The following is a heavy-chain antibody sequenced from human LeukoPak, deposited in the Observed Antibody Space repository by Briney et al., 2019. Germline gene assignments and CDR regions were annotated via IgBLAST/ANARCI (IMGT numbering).Heavy chain of an antibody. V-gene: IGHV1-18*01. CDR1: GGTFSSYA. CDR2: ISAYNGNT. CDR3: ARGLRYFDWLPHYYGMDV. D-gene: IGHD3-9*01. J-gene: IGHJ6*02. Sequence: GPSVKVSCKASGGTFSSYAISWVRQAPGQGLEWMGWISAYNGNTNYAQKLQGRVTMTTDTSTSTAYMELRSLRSDDTAVYYCARGLRYFDWLPHYYGMDVWGQGTTVTVSS.